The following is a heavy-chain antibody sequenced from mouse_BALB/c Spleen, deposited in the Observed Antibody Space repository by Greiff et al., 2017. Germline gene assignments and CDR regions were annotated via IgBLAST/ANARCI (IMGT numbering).Heavy chain of an antibody. Sequence: QVQLQQSGAELVRPGTSVTVSCKASGYAFTNYLIEWVKQRPGQGLEWIGVINPGSGGTNYNEKFKGKATLTADKSSHTAYMQLSSLTSDDSAVYFCARGDYYGSSYVYWGQGTTLTVSS. CDR1: GYAFTNYL. CDR2: INPGSGGT. V-gene: IGHV1-54*01. J-gene: IGHJ2*01. CDR3: ARGDYYGSSYVY. D-gene: IGHD1-1*01.